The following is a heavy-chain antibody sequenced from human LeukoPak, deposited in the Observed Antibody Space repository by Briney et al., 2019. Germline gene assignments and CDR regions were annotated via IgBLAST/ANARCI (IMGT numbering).Heavy chain of an antibody. CDR1: GGSISRYY. Sequence: SETLSFTCTVSGGSISRYYWSWIRQPPGKGLEWIGYIYYSGSTNYNPSLKSRVTISVETSKNQFSLKLSSVTAADTAVYYCARFRDGYNQYFDYWGQGTLVTVSS. D-gene: IGHD5-24*01. V-gene: IGHV4-59*08. J-gene: IGHJ4*02. CDR2: IYYSGST. CDR3: ARFRDGYNQYFDY.